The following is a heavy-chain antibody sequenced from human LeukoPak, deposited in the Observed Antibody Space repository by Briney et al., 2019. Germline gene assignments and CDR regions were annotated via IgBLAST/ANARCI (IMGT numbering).Heavy chain of an antibody. J-gene: IGHJ4*02. V-gene: IGHV3-21*05. CDR3: ARDPAQYYYGSGSVDY. CDR2: ISSSRSAI. CDR1: GFTFSTYN. Sequence: GGSLRLSCAASGFTFSTYNMNWVRQAPGKGLEWVSYISSSRSAIYYADSVKGRFTISRDNAKNSLYLQMNSLRAEDTAVYYCARDPAQYYYGSGSVDYWGQGTLVTVSS. D-gene: IGHD3-10*01.